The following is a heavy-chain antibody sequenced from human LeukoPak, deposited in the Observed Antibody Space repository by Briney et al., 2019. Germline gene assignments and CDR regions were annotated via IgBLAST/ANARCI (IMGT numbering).Heavy chain of an antibody. J-gene: IGHJ6*02. CDR1: GFTFDDYA. CDR3: AKDKADGMDV. D-gene: IGHD6-13*01. CDR2: ISWNSGSI. Sequence: GRSLRLSCAASGFTFDDYAMHWVRQAPGKGLEWVSGISWNSGSIGYADSVKGRFTISRDNAKNSLYLLMNSLRAEDTALYYCAKDKADGMDVWGQGTTVTVSS. V-gene: IGHV3-9*01.